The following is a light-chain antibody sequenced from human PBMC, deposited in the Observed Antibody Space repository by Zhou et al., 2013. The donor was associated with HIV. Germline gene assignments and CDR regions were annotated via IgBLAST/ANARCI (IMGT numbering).Light chain of an antibody. CDR2: QAS. CDR3: QHYIGATKP. J-gene: IGKJ1*01. Sequence: IQVTQSPSSLSASVGDTVTITCRASQDIDRWLAWYQQRPGKPPRLLIYQASSLETGVPSRFTGVGSGTDFSLTISNLQPGDVGSYYCQHYIGATKPFGRGTKVDLK. V-gene: IGKV1-5*01. CDR1: QDIDRW.